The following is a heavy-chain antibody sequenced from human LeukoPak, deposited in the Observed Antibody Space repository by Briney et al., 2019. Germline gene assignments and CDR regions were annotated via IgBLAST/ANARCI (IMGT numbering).Heavy chain of an antibody. CDR3: ARSGSGGMDV. J-gene: IGHJ6*04. CDR2: IYPRDTDT. Sequence: SRAGSGYTFTIYWIGCVPHIPGKSLEGMAIIYPRDTDTTSSPSLQAQVTTPAGKAISTACPQWSSLKRSDTAVYYCARSGSGGMDVWGAGTPVTVSS. CDR1: GYTFTIYW. V-gene: IGHV5-51*01. D-gene: IGHD7-27*01.